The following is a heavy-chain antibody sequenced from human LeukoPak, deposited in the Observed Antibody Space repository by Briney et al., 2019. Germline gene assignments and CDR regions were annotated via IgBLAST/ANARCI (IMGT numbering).Heavy chain of an antibody. Sequence: GGSLRLSCGASGFTFTTYAMTWVRQAPGKGLEWVSSITGSGGSTYYGDSVKGRFTISRDNSKNTLYLQMNSLRAEDTAVYYCAKGGAPAFYYYYYMDVWGKGTTVTISS. V-gene: IGHV3-23*01. CDR2: ITGSGGST. CDR3: AKGGAPAFYYYYYMDV. D-gene: IGHD3-3*02. J-gene: IGHJ6*03. CDR1: GFTFTTYA.